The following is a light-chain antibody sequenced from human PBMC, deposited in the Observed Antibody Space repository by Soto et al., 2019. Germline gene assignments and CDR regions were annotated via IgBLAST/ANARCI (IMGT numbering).Light chain of an antibody. J-gene: IGLJ2*01. CDR1: SSDIGGSNY. Sequence: QSALTQPPSASGSPGQSVTISCTGASSDIGGSNYVSWYQQHPGKAPKLMIYEVSQRPSGVPDRFSGSKSGNTASLTVSGLQAEDEAHYYCSSYAGSNNFRVFGGGTKLTV. CDR2: EVS. V-gene: IGLV2-8*01. CDR3: SSYAGSNNFRV.